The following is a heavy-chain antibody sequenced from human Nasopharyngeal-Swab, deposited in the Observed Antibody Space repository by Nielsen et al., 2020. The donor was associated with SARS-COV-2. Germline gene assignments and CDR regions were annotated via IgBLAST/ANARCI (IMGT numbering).Heavy chain of an antibody. CDR1: GGSISSYY. D-gene: IGHD6-19*01. V-gene: IGHV4-59*01. Sequence: SETLSLTCTVSGGSISSYYWSWIRQPPGKGLEWIGYIYYSGSTNYNPSLKSRVTISVDTSKNQFSLKLSSVTAADTAVYYCARRAGSDWYGYWGQGTLVTVSS. CDR2: IYYSGST. CDR3: ARRAGSDWYGY. J-gene: IGHJ4*02.